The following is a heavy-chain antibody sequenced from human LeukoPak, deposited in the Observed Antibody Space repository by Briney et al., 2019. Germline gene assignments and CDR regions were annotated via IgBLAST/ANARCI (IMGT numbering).Heavy chain of an antibody. V-gene: IGHV1-8*01. CDR2: MNPNSGNT. CDR3: AREKRRGYSYTPGFDP. J-gene: IGHJ5*02. Sequence: ASVKVSCKASGYTFTSYDINWVRQATGQGLEWMGWMNPNSGNTGYAQKFQGRVTMTRNTSISTAYMELSSLRSEDTAVYYCAREKRRGYSYTPGFDPWGQGTLVTVSS. CDR1: GYTFTSYD. D-gene: IGHD5-18*01.